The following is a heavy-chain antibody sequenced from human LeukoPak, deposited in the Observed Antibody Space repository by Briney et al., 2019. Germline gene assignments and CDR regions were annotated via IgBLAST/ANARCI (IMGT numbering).Heavy chain of an antibody. CDR3: ASLKSRSSSSGWDFDY. Sequence: GGSLRLSCAASGFTFSNYWMSWVRQAPGKGLEWVASIKDDGSKNYYVDSVKGRFTISRDNAKNSLYLQMNSLRAEDTAVYYCASLKSRSSSSGWDFDYWGQGTLVTVSS. D-gene: IGHD6-6*01. V-gene: IGHV3-7*01. J-gene: IGHJ4*02. CDR1: GFTFSNYW. CDR2: IKDDGSKN.